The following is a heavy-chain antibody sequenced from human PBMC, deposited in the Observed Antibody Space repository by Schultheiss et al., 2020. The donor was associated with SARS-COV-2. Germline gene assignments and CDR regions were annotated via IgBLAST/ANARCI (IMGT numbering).Heavy chain of an antibody. CDR3: AKMGHYGSGSYYWYYFDY. J-gene: IGHJ4*02. Sequence: GGSLRLSCAASGFTFSSYAMSWVRQAPGKGLEWVSGISGSGDSTYYADSVKGRFTISRDTSKNTLYLQMNSLRAEDTAVYYCAKMGHYGSGSYYWYYFDYWGQGTLVTVSS. V-gene: IGHV3-23*01. CDR1: GFTFSSYA. D-gene: IGHD3-10*01. CDR2: ISGSGDST.